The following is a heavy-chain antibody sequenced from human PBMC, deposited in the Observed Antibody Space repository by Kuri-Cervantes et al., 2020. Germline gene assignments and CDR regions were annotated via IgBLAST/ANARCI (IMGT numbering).Heavy chain of an antibody. Sequence: ASVKVSCKASGYTFTGYYVHWVRQAPGQGLEWMGWINPNSGGTNYAQKFQGRVTMTRDTSISTAYMQLSSLTSDDTAVYYCARTHLLLWVGEDDSFGIWGQGTMVTVSS. D-gene: IGHD3-10*01. CDR1: GYTFTGYY. J-gene: IGHJ3*02. V-gene: IGHV1-2*02. CDR3: ARTHLLLWVGEDDSFGI. CDR2: INPNSGGT.